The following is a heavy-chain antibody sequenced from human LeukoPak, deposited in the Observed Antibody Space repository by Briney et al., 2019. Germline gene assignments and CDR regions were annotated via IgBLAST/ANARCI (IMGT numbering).Heavy chain of an antibody. CDR2: ISGSGGST. V-gene: IGHV3-23*01. D-gene: IGHD3-3*01. J-gene: IGHJ5*02. Sequence: GGSLRLSCAASGFTFSSYAMSWVRQAPGKGLERVSAISGSGGSTYYADSVKGRFTISRDNSKNTLYLQMNSLRAEDTAVYYCAKDGLHYDFWSGSPFDPWGQGTLVTVSS. CDR1: GFTFSSYA. CDR3: AKDGLHYDFWSGSPFDP.